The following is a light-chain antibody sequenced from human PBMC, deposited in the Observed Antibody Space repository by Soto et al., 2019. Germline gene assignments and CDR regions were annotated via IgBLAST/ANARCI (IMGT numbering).Light chain of an antibody. V-gene: IGLV1-47*01. Sequence: QSVLTQPPSASGTPGQRVTISCSGSSSNIGSNYVYWYQQLPGTAPKLLIYRNNQRPSGVPDRFSGSKSGTSASLAISGLRSEDEADYYCAAWEDSLSGLVVFGGGTQLTVL. CDR3: AAWEDSLSGLVV. CDR2: RNN. J-gene: IGLJ2*01. CDR1: SSNIGSNY.